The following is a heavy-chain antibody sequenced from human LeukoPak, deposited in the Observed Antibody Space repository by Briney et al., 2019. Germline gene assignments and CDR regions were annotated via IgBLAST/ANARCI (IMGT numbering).Heavy chain of an antibody. CDR1: GFTFSSYG. Sequence: GGSLRLSCAASGFTFSSYGMHWVRQAPGKGLEWAAFIHYDGSNKYYADSVKGRFTISRDNSKNTLYLQINSLRVEDTAVYYCAKGYGIQWALDNWGQGTLVTVSS. CDR3: AKGYGIQWALDN. J-gene: IGHJ4*02. CDR2: IHYDGSNK. D-gene: IGHD1-26*01. V-gene: IGHV3-30*02.